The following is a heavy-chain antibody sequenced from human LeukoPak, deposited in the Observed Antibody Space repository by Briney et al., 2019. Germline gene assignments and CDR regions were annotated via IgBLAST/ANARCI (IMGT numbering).Heavy chain of an antibody. CDR3: ARVELTMVRGVMYFDY. J-gene: IGHJ4*02. Sequence: SETLSLTCTVSGGSISSYYWSWIRQPPGKGLEWIGYIYYSGSTNYNPSLKSRVTISVDTSKNQFSLKLRSVTAADTAVYYCARVELTMVRGVMYFDYWGQGTLVTVSS. CDR1: GGSISSYY. CDR2: IYYSGST. D-gene: IGHD3-10*01. V-gene: IGHV4-59*08.